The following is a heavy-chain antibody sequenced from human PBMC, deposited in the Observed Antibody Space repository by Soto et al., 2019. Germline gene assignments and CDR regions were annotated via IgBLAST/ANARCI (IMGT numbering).Heavy chain of an antibody. V-gene: IGHV3-33*01. J-gene: IGHJ4*02. CDR2: IWYDGSNK. CDR3: ARARVRYCSSTSCYIFDY. CDR1: GFTFSSYG. Sequence: GGSLRLSCAASGFTFSSYGMHWVRQAPGKGLEWVAVIWYDGSNKYYADSVKGRFTISRDNSKNTLYLQMNSLRAEDTAVYYCARARVRYCSSTSCYIFDYWGQGTLVTVSS. D-gene: IGHD2-2*01.